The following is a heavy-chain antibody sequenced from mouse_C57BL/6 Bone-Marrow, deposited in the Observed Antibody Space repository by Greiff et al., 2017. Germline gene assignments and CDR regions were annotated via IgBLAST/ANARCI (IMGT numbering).Heavy chain of an antibody. J-gene: IGHJ4*01. CDR1: GYTFTSYW. CDR3: AREGTLVPHYYAMDY. CDR2: IYPGGGST. V-gene: IGHV1-55*01. D-gene: IGHD2-14*01. Sequence: QVQLQQPGAELVKPGASVKMSCKASGYTFTSYWITWVKQRPGQGLEWIGDIYPGGGSTNYNEKFKSKATLTVDTSSSTAYMQLSSLTSEDSAVYYCAREGTLVPHYYAMDYWGQGTSVTVSS.